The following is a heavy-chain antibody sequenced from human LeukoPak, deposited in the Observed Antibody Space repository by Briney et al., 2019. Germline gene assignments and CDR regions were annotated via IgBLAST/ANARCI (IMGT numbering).Heavy chain of an antibody. CDR2: ISYDGSNA. CDR3: ARGSVWGYYSDKDTYVDY. D-gene: IGHD3-22*01. Sequence: PGGSLRLSCAASGFPFSSYAMHWVRQAPGKGLEWVTLISYDGSNAYYLDSVRGRFTISRDNSKNTLYLQMDSLRAEDTAVYYCARGSVWGYYSDKDTYVDYWGQGTLVTVSS. CDR1: GFPFSSYA. J-gene: IGHJ4*02. V-gene: IGHV3-30*04.